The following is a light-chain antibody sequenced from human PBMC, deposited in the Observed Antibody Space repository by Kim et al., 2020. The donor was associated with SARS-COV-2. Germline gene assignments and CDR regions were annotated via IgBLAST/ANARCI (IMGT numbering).Light chain of an antibody. V-gene: IGKV3-11*01. CDR1: QSLSGH. J-gene: IGKJ5*01. CDR2: DAS. Sequence: LSPGERATLSCRASQSLSGHLAWYQQRPGQAPRLLIFDASTRAAGIPARFSGRWSGTDYTLTISSLEPEDFAVYYCQQRSTLPITFGQGTRLEIK. CDR3: QQRSTLPIT.